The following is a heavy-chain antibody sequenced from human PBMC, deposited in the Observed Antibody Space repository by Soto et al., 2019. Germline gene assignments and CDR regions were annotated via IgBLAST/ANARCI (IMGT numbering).Heavy chain of an antibody. CDR3: ARAIDYGSGSLVEDFNYYYYMDV. D-gene: IGHD3-10*01. V-gene: IGHV3-21*01. CDR2: ISSSSSYI. CDR1: GFTFSSYS. Sequence: GGSLRLSCAASGFTFSSYSMNWVRQAPGKGLEWVSSISSSSSYINYADSVKGRFTISRDNAKNSLYLQMNSLRAEDTAVYYCARAIDYGSGSLVEDFNYYYYMDVWGKGTTVTVSS. J-gene: IGHJ6*03.